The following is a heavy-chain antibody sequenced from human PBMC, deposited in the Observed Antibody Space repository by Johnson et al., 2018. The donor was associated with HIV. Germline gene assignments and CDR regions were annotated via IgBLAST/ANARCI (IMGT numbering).Heavy chain of an antibody. Sequence: VQLVESGGGLVQPGGSLKLSCVASGFTFSASAIHWVRQASGKGLEWVGHISSKTNSYATELAASLKGRFTISRDDSKNTAYLQINSLRAEDTAVYYCARSCRDGYTCNAFDIWGQGTMVTVSS. J-gene: IGHJ3*02. CDR2: ISSKTNSYAT. D-gene: IGHD5-24*01. CDR1: GFTFSASA. CDR3: ARSCRDGYTCNAFDI. V-gene: IGHV3-73*01.